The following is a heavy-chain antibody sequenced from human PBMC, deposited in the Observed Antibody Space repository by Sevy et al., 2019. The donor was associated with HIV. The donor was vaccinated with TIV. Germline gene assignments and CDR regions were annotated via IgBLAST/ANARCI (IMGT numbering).Heavy chain of an antibody. J-gene: IGHJ4*02. Sequence: SETLSLTCAVSGGSISSTNWWNWVRQPPGRGLEWIGEIYYTESTNYNPSLKSRVTISMDKSKNQFPLRLNSVTAADTAVYYCARGGFYYDNSGFYPLDYWGQGTLVTVSS. CDR1: GGSISSTNW. D-gene: IGHD3-22*01. V-gene: IGHV4-4*02. CDR2: IYYTEST. CDR3: ARGGFYYDNSGFYPLDY.